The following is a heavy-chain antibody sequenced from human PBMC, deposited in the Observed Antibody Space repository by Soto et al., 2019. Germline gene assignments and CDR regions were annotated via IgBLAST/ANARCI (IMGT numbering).Heavy chain of an antibody. J-gene: IGHJ4*02. CDR3: ARDLAAVPSAFDY. CDR2: VYYTGTT. CDR1: GGSISSYF. V-gene: IGHV4-59*01. Sequence: SETLSLTCTVSGGSISSYFYIWVRQPPGKGLEWIGSVYYTGTTDYNPSLKSRVNISVDTSKNQFCLNLRYVTAADTAVYYCARDLAAVPSAFDYWGRGTLVTVSS. D-gene: IGHD6-13*01.